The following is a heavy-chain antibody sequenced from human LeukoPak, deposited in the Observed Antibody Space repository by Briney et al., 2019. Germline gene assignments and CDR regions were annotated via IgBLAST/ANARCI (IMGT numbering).Heavy chain of an antibody. CDR1: GGSISSYY. CDR2: VYYSGST. V-gene: IGHV4-59*01. D-gene: IGHD2-15*01. Sequence: SETLSLTCTVSGGSISSYYWNWIRQPPGKGLEWIGYVYYSGSTNYNPSLKSRVTISVDTSKNQFSPKLSSVTAADTAVYYCARDSAYCSGGTCLRVFDYWGQGTLVTVSS. J-gene: IGHJ4*02. CDR3: ARDSAYCSGGTCLRVFDY.